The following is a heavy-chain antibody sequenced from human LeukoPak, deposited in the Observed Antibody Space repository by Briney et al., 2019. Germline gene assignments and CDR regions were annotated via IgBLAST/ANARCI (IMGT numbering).Heavy chain of an antibody. CDR3: ARDLYYYGSGSYYDVFDV. Sequence: ASVKVSCKASGYTFTNYYIHWVRQAPGQGLEWMGWISAYKGNTYYAQKLRGRVTMTTDTSTSTAYMELRSLRSDDTAIYYCARDLYYYGSGSYYDVFDVWGQGTMVTVSS. V-gene: IGHV1-18*04. CDR1: GYTFTNYY. D-gene: IGHD3-10*01. J-gene: IGHJ3*01. CDR2: ISAYKGNT.